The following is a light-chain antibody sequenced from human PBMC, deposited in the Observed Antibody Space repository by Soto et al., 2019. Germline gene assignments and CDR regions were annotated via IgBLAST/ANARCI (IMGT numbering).Light chain of an antibody. J-gene: IGKJ4*01. Sequence: EIVLTQSPATISLSPCVRATLSCRASQSVSSDLAWEQKKPGQAPRRLIYDASNMATGIPARFSGSGSGTDFTLTISSLEPEDFAVYYCQQRSIWPRTFGGGTKVEIK. CDR1: QSVSSD. CDR2: DAS. V-gene: IGKV3-11*01. CDR3: QQRSIWPRT.